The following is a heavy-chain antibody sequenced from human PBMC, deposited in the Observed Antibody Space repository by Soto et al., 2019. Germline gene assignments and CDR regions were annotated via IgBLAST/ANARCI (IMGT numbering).Heavy chain of an antibody. D-gene: IGHD5-12*01. J-gene: IGHJ5*02. CDR2: IYYSGST. Sequence: LSLTCTVSGGSVSSGSYYWSWIRQPPGKGLEWIGYIYYSGSTNYNPSLKSRVTISVDTSKNQFSLKLSSVTAADTAVYYCAREERGYSGYDPGWFDPWGQGTLVTVSS. CDR3: AREERGYSGYDPGWFDP. CDR1: GGSVSSGSYY. V-gene: IGHV4-61*01.